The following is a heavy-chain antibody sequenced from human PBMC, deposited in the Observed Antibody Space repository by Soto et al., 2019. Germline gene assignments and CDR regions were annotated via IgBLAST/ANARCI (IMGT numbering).Heavy chain of an antibody. CDR2: INHSGST. CDR3: ARSGPVFSSGWLRGYYYYGMDV. D-gene: IGHD6-19*01. J-gene: IGHJ6*02. V-gene: IGHV4-34*01. CDR1: GGSFSGYY. Sequence: PWETLRLTCAVYGGSFSGYYWSWIRQPPGKGLEWIAEINHSGSTNYNPSLMKRVTLSLDTSKNQFSLKLSSVTAADTAVYYCARSGPVFSSGWLRGYYYYGMDVWGQGTTVTVSS.